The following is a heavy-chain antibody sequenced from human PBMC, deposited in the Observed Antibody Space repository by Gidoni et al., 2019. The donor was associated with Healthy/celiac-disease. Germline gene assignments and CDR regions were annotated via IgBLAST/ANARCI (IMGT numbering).Heavy chain of an antibody. CDR1: GYTFSSYE. D-gene: IGHD1-26*01. CDR2: ISSSGSTI. Sequence: EVQLVESGEGLVQPGGSLRLSCAASGYTFSSYEMNWARQAPGKGLEWVSYISSSGSTIYYADSVTGRFTISRDNAKNSLYLQMNSLRAEDTAVYYCAREPIYSGSYLYYFDYWGQGTLVTVSS. V-gene: IGHV3-48*03. J-gene: IGHJ4*02. CDR3: AREPIYSGSYLYYFDY.